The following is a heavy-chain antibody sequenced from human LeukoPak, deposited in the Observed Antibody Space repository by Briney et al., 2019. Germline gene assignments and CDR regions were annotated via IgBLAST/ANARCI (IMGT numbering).Heavy chain of an antibody. CDR3: ARGIDHDYGGNLNYYYYYMDV. CDR1: GYTFTSYG. V-gene: IGHV1-18*01. D-gene: IGHD4-23*01. Sequence: SVKVSCKASGYTFTSYGISWVRQAPGQGLEWMGWISAYNGNTNYAQKLQGRVTMTTDTSTSTAYMELRSLRSDDAAVYYCARGIDHDYGGNLNYYYYYMDVWGKGTTVTVSS. J-gene: IGHJ6*03. CDR2: ISAYNGNT.